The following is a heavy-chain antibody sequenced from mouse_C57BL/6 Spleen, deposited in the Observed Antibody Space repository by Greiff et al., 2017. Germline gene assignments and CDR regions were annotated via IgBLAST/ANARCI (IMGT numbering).Heavy chain of an antibody. D-gene: IGHD4-1*01. Sequence: QVQLQQPGAELVKPGASVKMSCKASGYTFTSYWITWVKQRPGQGLEWIGDIYPGSGSTNYNEKFKSKATLTVDTSSSTAYMQLISLTSEDSAVYDCARSLGGTYYFDYWGQGTTLTVSS. CDR1: GYTFTSYW. V-gene: IGHV1-55*01. CDR3: ARSLGGTYYFDY. CDR2: IYPGSGST. J-gene: IGHJ2*01.